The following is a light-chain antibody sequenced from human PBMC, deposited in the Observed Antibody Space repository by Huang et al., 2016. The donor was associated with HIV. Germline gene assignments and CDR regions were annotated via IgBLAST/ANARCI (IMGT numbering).Light chain of an antibody. CDR3: QRCNNYPLT. V-gene: IGKV1-9*01. Sequence: IQLTQSPSSLSASVGDRVTSTCRASQGISSFLAWYQQKPGKSPNLLMYASSTLNSGVPLRFSFSGSETDFTLTISSLQPGDFASYYCQRCNNYPLTFGGGTKVEIK. J-gene: IGKJ4*01. CDR1: QGISSF. CDR2: ASS.